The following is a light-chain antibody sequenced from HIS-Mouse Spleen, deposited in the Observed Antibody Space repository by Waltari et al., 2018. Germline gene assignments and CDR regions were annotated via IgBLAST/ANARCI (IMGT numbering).Light chain of an antibody. CDR1: SSDVGSYNL. Sequence: ISCTGTSSDVGSYNLVSWYQQHPGKAPKLMIYEGSKRPSGVSNRFSGSKSGNTASLTISGLQAEDEADYYCCSYAGSSTLVFGGGTKLTVL. V-gene: IGLV2-23*01. CDR3: CSYAGSSTLV. J-gene: IGLJ2*01. CDR2: EGS.